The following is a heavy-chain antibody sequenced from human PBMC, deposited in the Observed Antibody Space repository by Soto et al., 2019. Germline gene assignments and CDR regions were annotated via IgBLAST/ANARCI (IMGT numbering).Heavy chain of an antibody. CDR3: ARSDFWSGYLDP. CDR1: GGSISSGGYS. J-gene: IGHJ5*02. V-gene: IGHV4-30-2*01. Sequence: KPSETLSLTCAVSGGSISSGGYSWSWIRQPPGKGLEWIGYIYHSGSTYYNPSLKSRVTISVDRSKNQFSLKLSSVTAADTAVYYCARSDFWSGYLDPWGQGTLVTVSS. D-gene: IGHD3-3*01. CDR2: IYHSGST.